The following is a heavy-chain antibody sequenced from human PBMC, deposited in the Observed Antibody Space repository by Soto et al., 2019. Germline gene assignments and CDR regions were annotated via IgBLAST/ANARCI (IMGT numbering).Heavy chain of an antibody. D-gene: IGHD3-22*01. CDR1: GYTFTGYY. V-gene: IGHV1-2*02. J-gene: IGHJ5*02. CDR3: ARTSITMIVVTVDWFDP. CDR2: INPNSGGT. Sequence: ASVKVSCKASGYTFTGYYMHWVRQAPGQGLEWMGWINPNSGGTNYAQKFQGRVTMTRDTSNSTAYMELSRLRSDDTAVYYCARTSITMIVVTVDWFDPWGQGTLVTVSS.